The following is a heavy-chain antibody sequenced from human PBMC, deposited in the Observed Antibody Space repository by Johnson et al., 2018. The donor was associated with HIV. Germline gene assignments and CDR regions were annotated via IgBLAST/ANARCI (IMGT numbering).Heavy chain of an antibody. CDR1: GFTFSSYA. J-gene: IGHJ3*02. V-gene: IGHV3-30*03. D-gene: IGHD6-6*01. CDR2: ISYDGSYK. CDR3: ARDRGSSSLDAFDI. Sequence: QEQLVESGGGLVQPGGSLRLSCAASGFTFSSYAMSWVRQAPGKGLEWVAVISYDGSYKYYTDSVRGRFTISRDNSKNTLYLQMNSLGAEDTAVYYCARDRGSSSLDAFDIWGQGTMVTVSS.